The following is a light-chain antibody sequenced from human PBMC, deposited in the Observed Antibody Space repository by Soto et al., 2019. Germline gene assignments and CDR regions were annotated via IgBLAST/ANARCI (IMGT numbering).Light chain of an antibody. CDR3: QQYNNWPPYT. CDR2: NTF. V-gene: IGKV3-15*01. CDR1: QSVSRD. J-gene: IGKJ5*01. Sequence: EIVMTQSPATLSMFPGERATLSCRASQSVSRDLGWYQQKPGQAPRLLIHNTFTRATGVPARFSGSGSGTEFTLTISSLQSEDSAVYYCQQYNNWPPYTFGQGTRLEIK.